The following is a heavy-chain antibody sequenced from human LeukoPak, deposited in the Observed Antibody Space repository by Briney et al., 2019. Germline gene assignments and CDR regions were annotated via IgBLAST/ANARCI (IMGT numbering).Heavy chain of an antibody. CDR3: ARIRRGSYAMDY. CDR1: GSSISSGGYS. J-gene: IGHJ4*02. D-gene: IGHD1-26*01. Sequence: SETLSLTCAVSGSSISSGGYSWSWIRQPPGKGLEWIGYIYHSGSTYYNPSLKSRVTISVDTSKNQFSLKLSSVTAADTAVYYCARIRRGSYAMDYWGQGTLVTVSS. CDR2: IYHSGST. V-gene: IGHV4-30-2*01.